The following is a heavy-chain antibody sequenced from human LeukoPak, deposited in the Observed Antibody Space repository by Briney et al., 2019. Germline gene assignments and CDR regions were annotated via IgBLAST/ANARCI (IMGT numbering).Heavy chain of an antibody. D-gene: IGHD3-22*01. J-gene: IGHJ6*02. CDR3: ARGSGGYYDSGRRYYYGMDV. CDR1: GFTFSTYA. V-gene: IGHV3-23*01. CDR2: ISNSGGGT. Sequence: PGGSLRLSCAASGFTFSTYAMNWVRLAPGKGLEWVSGISNSGGGTYHADSMKGRFTISRDNSKNTLYLQMNSLRAEDTAVYYCARGSGGYYDSGRRYYYGMDVWGQGTTVTVSS.